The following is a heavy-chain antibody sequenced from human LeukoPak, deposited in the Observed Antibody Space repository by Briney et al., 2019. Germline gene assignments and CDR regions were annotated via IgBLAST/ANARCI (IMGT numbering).Heavy chain of an antibody. V-gene: IGHV3-11*01. CDR3: ARDSYYDILTGPGNYYYYYGMDV. CDR1: GFTFSDYY. CDR2: ISSSGSTI. Sequence: GGSLRLSCAASGFTFSDYYMSWIRQAPGKGLEWVSYISSSGSTIYYADSVKGRFTISRDNAKNSLYLQVNSLRAEDTAVYYCARDSYYDILTGPGNYYYYYGMDVWGQGTTVTVSS. J-gene: IGHJ6*02. D-gene: IGHD3-9*01.